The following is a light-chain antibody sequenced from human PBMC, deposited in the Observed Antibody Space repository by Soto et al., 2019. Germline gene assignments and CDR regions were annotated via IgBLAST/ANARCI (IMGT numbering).Light chain of an antibody. CDR2: DNT. V-gene: IGLV1-40*01. J-gene: IGLJ2*01. CDR1: RSNIGAGYA. Sequence: QSVLTQPPSVSGAPGQRVTISCTGSRSNIGAGYAVHWYQQLPGTAPKLLIYDNTNRPSGVPDRFSASESGTSASLAITGXXXXDEADYYCQSYDTSLSASVXGGGTQLTVL. CDR3: QSYDTSLSASV.